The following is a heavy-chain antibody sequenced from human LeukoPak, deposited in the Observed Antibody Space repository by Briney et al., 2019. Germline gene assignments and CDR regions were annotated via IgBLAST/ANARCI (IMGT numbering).Heavy chain of an antibody. Sequence: GGTLRLSCAASGFTFNTYDMSWVRQAPGKGLEWVSSISSSSSYIYYADSVKGRFTISRDNAKNSLYLQMNSLRAEDTAVYYCARGGMSSPSLWFGELWDYYYMDVWGKGTTVTISS. D-gene: IGHD3-10*01. V-gene: IGHV3-21*01. CDR1: GFTFNTYD. CDR3: ARGGMSSPSLWFGELWDYYYMDV. J-gene: IGHJ6*03. CDR2: ISSSSSYI.